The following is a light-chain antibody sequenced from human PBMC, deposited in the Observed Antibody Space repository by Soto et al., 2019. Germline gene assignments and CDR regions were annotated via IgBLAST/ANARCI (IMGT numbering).Light chain of an antibody. CDR3: QTWDTGIRV. V-gene: IGLV4-69*01. J-gene: IGLJ3*02. CDR2: LNSDGSH. Sequence: QSVLTQSPSASASLGASVKLTCTLSSGLSSYAIAWHQQQPEKGPRFLMKLNSDGSHSKGDGIPDRFSGSSSGTERYLTISSLQSEDEADYYCQTWDTGIRVFGGGTKLTVL. CDR1: SGLSSYA.